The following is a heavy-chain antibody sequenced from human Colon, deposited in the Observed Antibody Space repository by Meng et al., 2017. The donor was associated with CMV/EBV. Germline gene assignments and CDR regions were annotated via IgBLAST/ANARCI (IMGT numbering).Heavy chain of an antibody. D-gene: IGHD6-19*01. Sequence: GSLRLSCSVSGGSVNSGSYYWTWIRQPPGEGLEWIGYISYSGNANYSPSLKSRLTIDVDTSRNQFSLKLTSVSAADTAMYYCAREASGWSTGIDSWGQGTLVTVSS. CDR2: ISYSGNA. CDR3: AREASGWSTGIDS. V-gene: IGHV4-61*01. J-gene: IGHJ4*02. CDR1: GGSVNSGSYY.